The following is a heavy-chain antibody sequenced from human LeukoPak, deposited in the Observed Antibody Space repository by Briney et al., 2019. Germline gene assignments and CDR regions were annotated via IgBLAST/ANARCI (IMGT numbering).Heavy chain of an antibody. CDR1: GGSISSSSYY. D-gene: IGHD5-18*01. CDR3: ARVGYSSRDY. CDR2: IYHSGRT. V-gene: IGHV4-39*07. J-gene: IGHJ4*02. Sequence: SETLSLTCTVSGGSISSSSYYWGWIRQPPGKGLEWIGSIYHSGRTFYNPSLKSRVTISVDTSKNQFSLKLSSVTAADTAVYYCARVGYSSRDYWGQGTLVTVSS.